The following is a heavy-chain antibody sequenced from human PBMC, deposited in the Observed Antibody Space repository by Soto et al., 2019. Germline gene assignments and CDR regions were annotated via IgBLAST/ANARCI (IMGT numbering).Heavy chain of an antibody. CDR2: MNPDSGNT. Sequence: GASVQVSCKASGYTFINYDINWVRQAPGQGLEWVGWMNPDSGNTGYAQNFQGRVTMTGNTSISSVYMELSSLTSEDTAVYYCARRRGSNGWFDLWG. D-gene: IGHD2-8*01. V-gene: IGHV1-8*01. CDR3: ARRRGSNGWFDL. CDR1: GYTFINYD. J-gene: IGHJ5*02.